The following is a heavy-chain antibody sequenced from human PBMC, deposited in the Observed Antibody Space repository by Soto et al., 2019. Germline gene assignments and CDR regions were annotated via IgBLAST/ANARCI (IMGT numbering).Heavy chain of an antibody. CDR2: IYYSGNT. CDR3: ARSHCGGDCYWGH. Sequence: PSETLSLTCTVSGDSIGSGDYYWSWIRQPPGKGLEWIGCIYYSGNTYYNPSLKSRVTISVDRSKNQFSLKLSSVTAADTAVYYCARSHCGGDCYWGHWGQGTLVTVSS. D-gene: IGHD2-21*02. CDR1: GDSIGSGDYY. V-gene: IGHV4-30-4*01. J-gene: IGHJ4*02.